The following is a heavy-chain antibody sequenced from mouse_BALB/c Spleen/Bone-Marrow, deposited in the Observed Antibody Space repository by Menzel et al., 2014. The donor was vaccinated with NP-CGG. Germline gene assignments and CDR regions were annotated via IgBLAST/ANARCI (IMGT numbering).Heavy chain of an antibody. V-gene: IGHV1-54*03. J-gene: IGHJ2*01. D-gene: IGHD2-1*01. Sequence: VHLVESGAKLVRPGTSVKVSCKASGYAFTDYLIEWFKQRPGQGLEWIGVINPGSGGTNFNEKFRGKATLTADKSSSTAYMQFNSLTSDDSAVYFCAREGYYGLDYWGQGTTLTVSS. CDR1: GYAFTDYL. CDR3: AREGYYGLDY. CDR2: INPGSGGT.